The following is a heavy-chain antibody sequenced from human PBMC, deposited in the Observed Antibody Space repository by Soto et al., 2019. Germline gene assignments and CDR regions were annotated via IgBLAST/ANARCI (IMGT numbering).Heavy chain of an antibody. V-gene: IGHV3-30*18. CDR2: ISYDGSNK. J-gene: IGHJ6*02. CDR1: GYTLTELS. Sequence: SCKVSGYTLTELSMHWVRQAPGKGLEWVAVISYDGSNKYYADSVKGRFAISRDNSKNTLYLQMNSLRAEDTAVYYCAKDLSTAEQQLIQLGMDVSGQGTTVTVSS. CDR3: AKDLSTAEQQLIQLGMDV. D-gene: IGHD6-13*01.